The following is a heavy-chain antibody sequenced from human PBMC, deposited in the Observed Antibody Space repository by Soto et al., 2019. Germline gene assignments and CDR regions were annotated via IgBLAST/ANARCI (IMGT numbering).Heavy chain of an antibody. CDR2: IYPGDSDT. V-gene: IGHV5-51*01. CDR1: GYSFTSYW. D-gene: IGHD6-19*01. J-gene: IGHJ6*02. CDR3: ARHASSGLYGMDV. Sequence: PGESLKISCKGSGYSFTSYWIGWVRQMPGKGLKWMGIIYPGDSDTRYSPSLQGQVTISADKSISTAYLQWSSLKASDTAMYYCARHASSGLYGMDVWGQGTTVTVSS.